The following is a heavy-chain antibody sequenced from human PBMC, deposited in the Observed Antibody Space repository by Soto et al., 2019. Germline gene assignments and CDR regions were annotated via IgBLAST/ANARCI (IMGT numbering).Heavy chain of an antibody. J-gene: IGHJ5*02. D-gene: IGHD4-17*01. CDR1: GGSISNYY. CDR3: ARFPDYGAYVAP. V-gene: IGHV4-59*08. CDR2: ISYIGNT. Sequence: PSETLSLTCTLSGGSISNYYWSWIRQTPGKGLEWIGYISYIGNTNYKYNPSLESRVTISGDTSKNQFSLKLTSVTAADTAIYYCARFPDYGAYVAPWGQGIRVTVSS.